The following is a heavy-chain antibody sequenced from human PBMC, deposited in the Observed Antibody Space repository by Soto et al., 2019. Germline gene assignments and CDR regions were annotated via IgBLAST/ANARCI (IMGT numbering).Heavy chain of an antibody. CDR1: GFTFSSYA. J-gene: IGHJ6*02. V-gene: IGHV3-30-3*01. Sequence: GGSLRLSCAASGFTFSSYAMHWVRQAPGKGLEWVAVISYDGSNKYYADSVKGRFTISRDNSKNALYLQMNSLRAEDTAVYYCARDYYDSSGSPYYYYYYGMDVWGQGTTVT. CDR3: ARDYYDSSGSPYYYYYYGMDV. CDR2: ISYDGSNK. D-gene: IGHD3-22*01.